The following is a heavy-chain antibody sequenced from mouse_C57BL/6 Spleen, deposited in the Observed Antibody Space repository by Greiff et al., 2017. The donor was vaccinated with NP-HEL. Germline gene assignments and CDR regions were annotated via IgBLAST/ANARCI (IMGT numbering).Heavy chain of an antibody. CDR1: GFSLTSYG. J-gene: IGHJ4*01. CDR3: ARDDGYYVDYYAMDY. Sequence: QVQLQQSGPGLVAPSQSLSITCTVSGFSLTSYGVHWVRQPPGKGLEWLVVIWSDGSTTYNSALKSRLSISKDNSKSQVFLKMNSLQTDDTAMYYCARDDGYYVDYYAMDYWGQGTSVTVSS. CDR2: IWSDGST. D-gene: IGHD2-3*01. V-gene: IGHV2-6*03.